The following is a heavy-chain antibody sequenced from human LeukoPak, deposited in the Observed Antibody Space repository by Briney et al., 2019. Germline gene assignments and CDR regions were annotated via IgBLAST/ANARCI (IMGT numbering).Heavy chain of an antibody. V-gene: IGHV1-2*02. Sequence: GASVKVSCKASGYTFTGYYMHWVRQAPGQGLEWMGRINPNSGGTNYAQKFQGRVTMTRDTSISTAYMELSRLRSDDTAVYYCAREDRCSSTSCPNFYYYYYYMDVWGKGTTVTVSS. CDR3: AREDRCSSTSCPNFYYYYYYMDV. J-gene: IGHJ6*03. D-gene: IGHD2-2*01. CDR2: INPNSGGT. CDR1: GYTFTGYY.